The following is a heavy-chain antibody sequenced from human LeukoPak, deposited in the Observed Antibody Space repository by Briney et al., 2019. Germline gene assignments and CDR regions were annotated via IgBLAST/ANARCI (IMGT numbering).Heavy chain of an antibody. Sequence: GGSLRLYCAASGFTCSSYAMSWVRQAPGKGLEWVSAISGSGGSTYYADSVKGRFTVSRDNSKNTLYLQMNSLRAEDTAVYYCAKEMTWVTYFDYWGQGTLVTVSS. CDR2: ISGSGGST. CDR3: AKEMTWVTYFDY. D-gene: IGHD4-17*01. J-gene: IGHJ4*02. CDR1: GFTCSSYA. V-gene: IGHV3-23*01.